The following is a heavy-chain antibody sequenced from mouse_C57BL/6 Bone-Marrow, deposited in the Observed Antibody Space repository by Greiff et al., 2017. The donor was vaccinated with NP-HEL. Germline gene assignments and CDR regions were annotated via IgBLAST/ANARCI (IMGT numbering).Heavy chain of an antibody. CDR1: GFNIKDYY. J-gene: IGHJ2*01. Sequence: VHVKQSGAELVRPGASVKLSCTASGFNIKDYYMHWVKQRPEQGLEWIGRIDPEDGDTDYDQKFQGKATMTADTSSNTAYLQLSSLTSVDTGVYYCTTGYDYDFDYWGKVTTLTVSS. CDR3: TTGYDYDFDY. V-gene: IGHV14-1*01. D-gene: IGHD2-4*01. CDR2: IDPEDGDT.